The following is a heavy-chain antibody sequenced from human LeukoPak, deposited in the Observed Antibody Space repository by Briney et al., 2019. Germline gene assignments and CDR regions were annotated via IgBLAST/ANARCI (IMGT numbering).Heavy chain of an antibody. D-gene: IGHD3-22*01. CDR3: ARERTPYFYDSSGYYYRGSFDP. Sequence: ASVKVSCKASGYTFTGYYMHWVRQAPGQGLEWLGRINPNSGGTNYAQKFQGRVTMTRDTSISTAYMELSRLRSDDTAVYYCARERTPYFYDSSGYYYRGSFDPWGQGTLVTVSS. V-gene: IGHV1-2*06. J-gene: IGHJ5*02. CDR1: GYTFTGYY. CDR2: INPNSGGT.